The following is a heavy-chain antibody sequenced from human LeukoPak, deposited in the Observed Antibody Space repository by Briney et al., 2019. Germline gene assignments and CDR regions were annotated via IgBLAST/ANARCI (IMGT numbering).Heavy chain of an antibody. CDR2: INPNSGGT. Sequence: ASVKVSCKASGYTFTGYYMQWVRQAPGQGLEWMGRINPNSGGTNYAQKFPGRVTMTRDTSISTAYMELSRLRSDDTAVYYCARDPRGAGADSADYWGQGSLVTLSS. V-gene: IGHV1-2*06. J-gene: IGHJ4*02. CDR3: ARDPRGAGADSADY. CDR1: GYTFTGYY. D-gene: IGHD6-13*01.